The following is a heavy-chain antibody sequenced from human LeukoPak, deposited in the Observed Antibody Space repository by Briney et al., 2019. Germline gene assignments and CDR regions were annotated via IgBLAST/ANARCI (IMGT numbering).Heavy chain of an antibody. CDR1: GGSFSGYY. V-gene: IGHV4-34*01. CDR2: INHSGRT. CDR3: ARGRSVAGPTGRAFDI. D-gene: IGHD6-19*01. J-gene: IGHJ3*02. Sequence: SETLSLTCAVYGGSFSGYYWSWIRQPPGKGLEWIGVINHSGRTNYTPSLKSRVTISVDTSKNQFSLQLSSVHAADTALHYCARGRSVAGPTGRAFDIWGQGTMVTVSS.